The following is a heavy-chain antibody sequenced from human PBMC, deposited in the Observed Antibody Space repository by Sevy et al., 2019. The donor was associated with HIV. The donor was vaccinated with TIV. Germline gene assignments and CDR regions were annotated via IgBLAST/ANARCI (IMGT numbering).Heavy chain of an antibody. V-gene: IGHV1-2*02. J-gene: IGHJ1*01. Sequence: ASVKVSCKASGYTFTGYYMHWVRQAPGQGLEWMGWINPNSGGTNYAQKFQGRDTMTRDTSISTAYMELSRLRSDDTAVYYCARQCGGDCYSYFQHWGQGTLVPVSS. CDR3: ARQCGGDCYSYFQH. CDR1: GYTFTGYY. D-gene: IGHD2-21*02. CDR2: INPNSGGT.